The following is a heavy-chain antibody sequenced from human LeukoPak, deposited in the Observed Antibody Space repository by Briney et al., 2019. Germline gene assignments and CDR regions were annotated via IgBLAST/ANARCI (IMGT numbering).Heavy chain of an antibody. CDR2: MSSSDDGR. CDR3: AKAPVTSCRGAFCYPFDY. J-gene: IGHJ4*02. V-gene: IGHV3-23*01. CDR1: GLSFSSYA. Sequence: GGSLRLSCATSGLSFSSYAMSWVRQAPGKGLEWVSAMSSSDDGRYYAASVRGRFTISRDTSRSTLYLQMNSLRAEDAAVYYCAKAPVTSCRGAFCYPFDYWGQGTLVTVSS. D-gene: IGHD2-15*01.